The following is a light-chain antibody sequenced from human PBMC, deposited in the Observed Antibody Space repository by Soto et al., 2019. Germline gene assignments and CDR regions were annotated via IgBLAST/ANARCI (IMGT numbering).Light chain of an antibody. CDR3: CSYTRSYTWV. Sequence: QSVLTQPASVSGSPRQSITISCTGTSSDVGDGDFVSWYQQRPGNAPKLMIYKVSNRPSGVSNRFPGSKSGNTASLTISGLQAEDEADYYCCSYTRSYTWVFGGGTKVTVL. CDR2: KVS. CDR1: SSDVGDGDF. J-gene: IGLJ3*02. V-gene: IGLV2-14*01.